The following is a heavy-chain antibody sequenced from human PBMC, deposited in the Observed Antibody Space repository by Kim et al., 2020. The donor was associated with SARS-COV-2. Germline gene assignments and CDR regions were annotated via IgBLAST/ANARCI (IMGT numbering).Heavy chain of an antibody. D-gene: IGHD3-22*01. Sequence: GGSLRLSCAASGFTFSSYSMNWVRQAPGKGLEWVSYISSSSSTIYYADSVKGRFTISRDNAKNSLYLQMNSLRAEDTAVYYCARVGIMIPSHWGQGTLVTVSS. CDR2: ISSSSSTI. J-gene: IGHJ1*01. CDR1: GFTFSSYS. CDR3: ARVGIMIPSH. V-gene: IGHV3-48*04.